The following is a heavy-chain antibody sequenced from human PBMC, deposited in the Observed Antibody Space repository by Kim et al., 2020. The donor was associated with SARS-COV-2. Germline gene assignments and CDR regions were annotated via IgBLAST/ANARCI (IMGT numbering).Heavy chain of an antibody. J-gene: IGHJ6*02. CDR2: ISYDGSNK. CDR3: AREFDPLWFGELLLTGGVFTYGMGV. D-gene: IGHD3-10*01. V-gene: IGHV3-30*04. CDR1: GFTFSSYA. Sequence: GGSLRLSCAASGFTFSSYAMHWVRQAPGKGLEWVAVISYDGSNKYYADSVKGRFTISRDNSKNTLYLQMNSLRAEDTAVYYCAREFDPLWFGELLLTGGVFTYGMGVWGPGTTVTVSS.